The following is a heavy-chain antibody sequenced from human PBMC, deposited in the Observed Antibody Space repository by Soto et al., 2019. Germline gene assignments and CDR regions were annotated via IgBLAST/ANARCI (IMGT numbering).Heavy chain of an antibody. CDR1: GGSFSGYY. Sequence: SETLSLTCAVYGGSFSGYYWSWIRQPPGKGLEWIGEINHSGSTNYNPSLKSRVTISVDTSKNQFSLKLSSVTAADTAVYYCARTDHYYYYYGMDVWGQGTTVTVSS. CDR3: ARTDHYYYYYGMDV. V-gene: IGHV4-34*01. J-gene: IGHJ6*02. CDR2: INHSGST.